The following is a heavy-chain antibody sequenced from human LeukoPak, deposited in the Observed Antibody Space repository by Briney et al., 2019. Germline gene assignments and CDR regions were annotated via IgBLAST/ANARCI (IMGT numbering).Heavy chain of an antibody. J-gene: IGHJ4*02. CDR3: SRLRGYSYGYADY. CDR1: GFTFSSYS. Sequence: GGSLRLSCAASGFTFSSYSMNWFRQAPGKGLEWVSYISSSGNTIDYADSVKGRFTISRDNAKNSLYLQMNSLRAEDTAVYYCSRLRGYSYGYADYWGQGTLVTASS. CDR2: ISSSGNTI. V-gene: IGHV3-48*04. D-gene: IGHD5-18*01.